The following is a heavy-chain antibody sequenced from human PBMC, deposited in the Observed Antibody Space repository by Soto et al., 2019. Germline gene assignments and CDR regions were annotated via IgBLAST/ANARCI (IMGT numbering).Heavy chain of an antibody. J-gene: IGHJ4*02. CDR2: ISSSSSSI. V-gene: IGHV3-48*01. D-gene: IGHD3-22*01. CDR3: ARDYYKYYDSSGYYRSPAY. CDR1: GFTFSSYS. Sequence: PGGSLRLSCAASGFTFSSYSMNWVRQAPGKGLEWVSYISSSSSSIYYTNSVKGRFTISRDNAKNSLYLQMNSLRAEDTAVYYCARDYYKYYDSSGYYRSPAYWGQGIRVTVS.